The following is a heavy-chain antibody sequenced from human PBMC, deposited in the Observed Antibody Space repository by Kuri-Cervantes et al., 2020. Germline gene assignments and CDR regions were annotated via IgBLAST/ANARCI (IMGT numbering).Heavy chain of an antibody. CDR1: GFTFSSYG. Sequence: GESLKISCAASGFTFSSYGMHWVRQAPGKGLEWVAFIRYDGSNKYYADSAKGRFTISRDNSKNTLYLQMNSLRAEDTAVYYCAKPLSSGWYSLYFDYWGQGTLVTVSS. J-gene: IGHJ4*02. CDR3: AKPLSSGWYSLYFDY. CDR2: IRYDGSNK. V-gene: IGHV3-30*02. D-gene: IGHD6-19*01.